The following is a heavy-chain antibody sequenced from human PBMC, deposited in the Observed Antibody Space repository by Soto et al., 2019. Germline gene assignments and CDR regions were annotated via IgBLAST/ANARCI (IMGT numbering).Heavy chain of an antibody. CDR3: AKLKRGAPVSYFDH. CDR1: GGSISSVSYY. J-gene: IGHJ4*02. D-gene: IGHD1-26*01. Sequence: SETLSLTCTVSGGSISSVSYYWGWIRQPPGKRPEWIGTIYYSGSTYYNPSLKNRVTISVDNSKKIVYLQMNSLRAEDTAVYYCAKLKRGAPVSYFDHWGQGILVTVSS. CDR2: IYYSGST. V-gene: IGHV4-39*01.